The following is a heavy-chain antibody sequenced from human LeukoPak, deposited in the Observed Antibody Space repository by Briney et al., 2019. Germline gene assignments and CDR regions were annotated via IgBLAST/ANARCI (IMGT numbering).Heavy chain of an antibody. CDR1: GFTGSGFTFSNYA. CDR2: ISGSGGST. V-gene: IGHV3-23*01. D-gene: IGHD3-10*01. Sequence: QHGGSLRLACAGSGFTGSGFTFSNYAMSWVRQAPGKGLEWVSAISGSGGSTYYADSVKGRFTISRDNSKNTLYLQMNSLRAEDTAVYYCAKDGTYGSGSLYFFDSWGQGTLVTVSS. J-gene: IGHJ4*02. CDR3: AKDGTYGSGSLYFFDS.